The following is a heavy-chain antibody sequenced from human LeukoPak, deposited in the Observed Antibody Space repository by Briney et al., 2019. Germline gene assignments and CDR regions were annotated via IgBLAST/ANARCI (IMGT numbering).Heavy chain of an antibody. J-gene: IGHJ4*02. CDR2: IMQDGSEK. CDR3: ARDNYGSGSYYTYFDY. CDR1: GFTFSSYW. Sequence: GRSLRLSCAASGFTFSSYWMTWVRQAPGKGLEWVANIMQDGSEKNYVDSVKGRFTISRDNAKNSLYLQMNSLRAEDTAVFYCARDNYGSGSYYTYFDYWGQGTLVTVSS. D-gene: IGHD3-10*01. V-gene: IGHV3-7*01.